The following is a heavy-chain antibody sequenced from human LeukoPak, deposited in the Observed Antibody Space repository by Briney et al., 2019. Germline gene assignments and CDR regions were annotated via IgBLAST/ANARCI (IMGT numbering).Heavy chain of an antibody. V-gene: IGHV4-59*08. D-gene: IGHD3-10*01. CDR3: ARVYGTVWFGIDC. CDR2: IYFSGST. Sequence: SETLSLTCTVSGGSISTYYWSWIRQPPGKGLEWIGNIYFSGSTKYNPSLKSRVTISVDTSKNQFSLKLSSVTAADTAVYYCARVYGTVWFGIDCWGQGTLVTVSS. J-gene: IGHJ4*02. CDR1: GGSISTYY.